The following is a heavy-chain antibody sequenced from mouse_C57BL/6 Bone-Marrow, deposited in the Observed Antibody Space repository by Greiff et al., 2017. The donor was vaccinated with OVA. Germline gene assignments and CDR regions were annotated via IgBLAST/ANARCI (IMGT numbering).Heavy chain of an antibody. J-gene: IGHJ2*01. Sequence: QVQLQQPGAELVRPGSSVKLSCKASGYTFTSYWMHWVKQRPIQGLEWIGNIDPSDSETHYNQKFKDKATLTVDKSSSTAYMQLSSLTSEDSAVYYCARSNNWDYFDYWGQGTTLTVSS. D-gene: IGHD4-1*01. V-gene: IGHV1-52*01. CDR2: IDPSDSET. CDR1: GYTFTSYW. CDR3: ARSNNWDYFDY.